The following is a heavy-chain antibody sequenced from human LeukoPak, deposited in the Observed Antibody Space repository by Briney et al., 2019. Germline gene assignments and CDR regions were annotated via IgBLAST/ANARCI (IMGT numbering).Heavy chain of an antibody. D-gene: IGHD3-10*01. CDR3: AKLPQYYYGSGSYYTDYYYGMDV. Sequence: PGGSLRLSCAASGFTFSDYYMSWIRQAPGKGLEWVSYISGGSSTIYYADSLKGRFTVSRDNAKNTLYLQMNSLRAEDTAVYYCAKLPQYYYGSGSYYTDYYYGMDVWGQGTTVTVSS. CDR2: ISGGSSTI. CDR1: GFTFSDYY. V-gene: IGHV3-11*01. J-gene: IGHJ6*02.